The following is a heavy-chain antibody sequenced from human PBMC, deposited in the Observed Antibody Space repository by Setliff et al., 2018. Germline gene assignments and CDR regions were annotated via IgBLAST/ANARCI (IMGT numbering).Heavy chain of an antibody. J-gene: IGHJ4*02. D-gene: IGHD3-22*01. CDR1: GYIFTHYA. CDR3: ARRPYDSSGYFNY. Sequence: AASVKVSCKASGYIFTHYAIHWVRQAPGQRLEWMGWINAGNGNTKYSQKFQGRVTITRDTSASTAYMELSSLTSEDTAVYYCARRPYDSSGYFNYWGQGTLVTVSS. CDR2: INAGNGNT. V-gene: IGHV1-3*01.